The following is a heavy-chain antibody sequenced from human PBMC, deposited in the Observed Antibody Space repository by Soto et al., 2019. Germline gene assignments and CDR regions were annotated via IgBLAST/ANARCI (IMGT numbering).Heavy chain of an antibody. V-gene: IGHV3-11*06. CDR1: GFIFSDYY. Sequence: QAQLVESGGGLVKPGGSLRLSCAASGFIFSDYYMTWIRQAPGKGLEWVSYISTSSSYRNYADSVKGRFTISRDNAKNSLFLQMDSLRVEDTAVYYCATGGAFCSSTSCYTWFDPWGQGTLVTVSS. J-gene: IGHJ5*02. D-gene: IGHD2-2*02. CDR3: ATGGAFCSSTSCYTWFDP. CDR2: ISTSSSYR.